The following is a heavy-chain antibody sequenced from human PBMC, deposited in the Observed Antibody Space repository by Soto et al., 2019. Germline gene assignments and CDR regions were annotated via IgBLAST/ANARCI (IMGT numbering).Heavy chain of an antibody. CDR1: GFTFSSYA. J-gene: IGHJ6*02. CDR2: ISGSGGST. V-gene: IGHV3-23*01. CDR3: AKELRTPAGYYYYGMEV. D-gene: IGHD2-2*01. Sequence: LRLSCGASGFTFSSYAMSWVRQAPGKGLEWVSAISGSGGSTYYADSVKGRFTISRDNSKNTLYLQMNSLRAEDTAVYYCAKELRTPAGYYYYGMEVWGEGTKVTVS.